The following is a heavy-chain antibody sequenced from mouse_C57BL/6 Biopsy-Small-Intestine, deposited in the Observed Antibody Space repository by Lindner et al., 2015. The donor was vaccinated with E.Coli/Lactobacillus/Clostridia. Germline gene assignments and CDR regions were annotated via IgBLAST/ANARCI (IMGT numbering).Heavy chain of an antibody. CDR2: ISSGSSTI. Sequence: VQLQESGGGLVKPGGSLKLSCAASGFTFSDYGMHWVRQAPEKGLEWVAYISSGSSTIYYADTVKGRFTISRDNARNTLFLQTTSLRSEDTAMYYCARRALDGFYFDYWGQGTTLTVSS. D-gene: IGHD2-3*01. CDR1: GFTFSDYG. J-gene: IGHJ2*01. CDR3: ARRALDGFYFDY. V-gene: IGHV5-17*01.